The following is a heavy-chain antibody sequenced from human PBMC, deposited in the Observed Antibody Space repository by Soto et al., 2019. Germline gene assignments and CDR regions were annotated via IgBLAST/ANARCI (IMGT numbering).Heavy chain of an antibody. V-gene: IGHV3-23*01. CDR2: ISGGGDRT. J-gene: IGHJ4*02. Sequence: GGSLRLSCAASGFTFSNYAMTWVRQAPGKGLEWVSGISGGGDRTYYTDSVKGQFTISKDNNKNTLSLQMNSLTAEDTAVYYCAERGPRNPPSSSSSIDYWSQGALVTVSS. D-gene: IGHD3-10*01. CDR1: GFTFSNYA. CDR3: AERGPRNPPSSSSSIDY.